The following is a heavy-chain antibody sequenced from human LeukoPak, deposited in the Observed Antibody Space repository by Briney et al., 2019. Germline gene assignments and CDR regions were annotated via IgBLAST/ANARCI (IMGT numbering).Heavy chain of an antibody. D-gene: IGHD3-16*01. Sequence: GGSLRLSCAASGFTFSTYAMSWVRQAPGKGLEWVSTIIGSGDRTYYADSVKGRFIISRDNAKNSVYLQMNSLRAGDTALYYCARGGPGPFGYWGQGTLVTVSS. CDR3: ARGGPGPFGY. V-gene: IGHV3-23*01. J-gene: IGHJ4*02. CDR2: IIGSGDRT. CDR1: GFTFSTYA.